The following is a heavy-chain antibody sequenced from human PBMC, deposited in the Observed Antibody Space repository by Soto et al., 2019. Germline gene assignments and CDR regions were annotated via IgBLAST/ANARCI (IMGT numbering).Heavy chain of an antibody. CDR1: GFTFSSYA. V-gene: IGHV3-23*01. CDR3: AKTISGYFWAGDS. J-gene: IGHJ4*02. Sequence: EVQLSESGGGLVQPGGSLRLSCAASGFTFSSYAISWVRQAPGKGLEWVSGIGGSGDNTYYADSVRGRFTISRDNSRNTLYLQMNSLRAEDTALYYCAKTISGYFWAGDSRGRGTLVTVSS. CDR2: IGGSGDNT. D-gene: IGHD5-12*01.